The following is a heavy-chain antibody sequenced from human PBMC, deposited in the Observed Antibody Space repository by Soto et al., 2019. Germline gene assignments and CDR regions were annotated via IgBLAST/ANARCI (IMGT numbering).Heavy chain of an antibody. D-gene: IGHD3-22*01. CDR2: INSDGSTT. J-gene: IGHJ5*02. Sequence: PGGSLRLSCAASGFTFSSYWMHWVRQAPGKGLVWVSRINSDGSTTTYADSVKGRFTISRDNAKNTLYLQMNSLRAEDTAVYYCERNGDSSDYRGWFDPWGQGTLVNVSS. CDR3: ERNGDSSDYRGWFDP. V-gene: IGHV3-74*01. CDR1: GFTFSSYW.